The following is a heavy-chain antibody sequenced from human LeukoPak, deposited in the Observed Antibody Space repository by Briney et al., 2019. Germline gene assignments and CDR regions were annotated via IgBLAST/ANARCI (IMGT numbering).Heavy chain of an antibody. Sequence: SETLSLTCTVSGGSISSFYWSWIRQPPGKGLEWIGYIYYSGTTSYNPSLKSRVTISVDTSKNQFSLKLSSVTAADTAVYYCARVNTLNQDWGSFGYWGQGTLVTVSS. CDR2: IYYSGTT. CDR1: GGSISSFY. CDR3: ARVNTLNQDWGSFGY. J-gene: IGHJ4*02. V-gene: IGHV4-59*01. D-gene: IGHD7-27*01.